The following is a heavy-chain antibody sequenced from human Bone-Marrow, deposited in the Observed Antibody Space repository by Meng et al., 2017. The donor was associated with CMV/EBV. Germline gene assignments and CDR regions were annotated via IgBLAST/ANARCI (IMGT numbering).Heavy chain of an antibody. CDR2: IRNKNRGYST. Sequence: SGFTVSSKYLSWVRQAPGKGLEWVVRIRNKNRGYSTEYAASVKGRFTVSRDDSKNSLYLEMKSLRIEDAARYYCARTTPSTRGSDFWGQGTLVTVSS. J-gene: IGHJ4*02. D-gene: IGHD1-1*01. CDR1: GFTVSSKY. CDR3: ARTTPSTRGSDF. V-gene: IGHV3-72*01.